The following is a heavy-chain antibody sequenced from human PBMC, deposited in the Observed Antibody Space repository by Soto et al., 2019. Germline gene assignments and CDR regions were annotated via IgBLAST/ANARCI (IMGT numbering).Heavy chain of an antibody. CDR2: IIPILGIA. CDR3: AGSQGYCSSSSCYGLFSY. J-gene: IGHJ4*02. V-gene: IGHV1-69*02. CDR1: GGTFSSYT. D-gene: IGHD2-2*01. Sequence: QVQLVQSGAEVKKPGSSVKVSCKASGGTFSSYTISWVRQAPGQGLEWMGRIIPILGIANYAQKFQGRVTITADKSTSNACMELSSLRSEDTAVYYCAGSQGYCSSSSCYGLFSYWGQGTLLTVSS.